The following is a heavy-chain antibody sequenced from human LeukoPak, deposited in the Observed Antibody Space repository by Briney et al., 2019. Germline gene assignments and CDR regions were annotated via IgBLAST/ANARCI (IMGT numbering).Heavy chain of an antibody. Sequence: SETLSLTCTVSGGSISSYYWSWIRQPPGKGLEWIGYIYSSGSTNYNPSLKSRVTIPVDTSKNQFSLKLSSVTAADTAVYYCARVFRGYSYGPFDYWGQGTLVTVSS. CDR1: GGSISSYY. J-gene: IGHJ4*02. D-gene: IGHD5-18*01. CDR2: IYSSGST. CDR3: ARVFRGYSYGPFDY. V-gene: IGHV4-59*01.